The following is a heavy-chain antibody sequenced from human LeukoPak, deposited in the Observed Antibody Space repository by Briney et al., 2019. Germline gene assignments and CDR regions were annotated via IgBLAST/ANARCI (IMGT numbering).Heavy chain of an antibody. Sequence: WGSLRLSCAVSGFTLSNYSMNWVCPAPVKGLEGISYISGSGFTIHYADSVKGRYTISRDNAKNTLYLQINSLRAEDTAVYYCAREISKPDGNDYWGQGTLVTVSS. J-gene: IGHJ4*02. CDR2: ISGSGFTI. CDR1: GFTLSNYS. D-gene: IGHD1-14*01. CDR3: AREISKPDGNDY. V-gene: IGHV3-48*04.